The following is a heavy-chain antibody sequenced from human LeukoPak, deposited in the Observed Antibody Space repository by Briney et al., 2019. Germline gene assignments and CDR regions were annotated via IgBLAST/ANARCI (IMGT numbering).Heavy chain of an antibody. CDR1: GASISNYY. CDR2: MYSTGST. Sequence: SETLSLTCTVSGASISNYYWTWIRQPAGKGLEWIGRMYSTGSTIYNPSLKSRVTMSVDTSKNQFSLKLSSVTAADTAVYYCARDKFRTGTHFDYWGQGTLVTVSS. D-gene: IGHD1-7*01. V-gene: IGHV4-4*07. J-gene: IGHJ4*02. CDR3: ARDKFRTGTHFDY.